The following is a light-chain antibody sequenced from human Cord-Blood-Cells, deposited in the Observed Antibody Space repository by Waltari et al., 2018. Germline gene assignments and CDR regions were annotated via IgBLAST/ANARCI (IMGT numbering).Light chain of an antibody. J-gene: IGLJ3*02. CDR3: SSYTSSSWV. Sequence: QSALTQPASVSGSPGQSITISCTGTSSDVGGYNYVSWYQQHPGKAPKLMIYDVSNRPSGVSNRFSGSKSGHPASLTISGLQAEDEADYYCSSYTSSSWVFGGGTKLTVL. V-gene: IGLV2-14*01. CDR1: SSDVGGYNY. CDR2: DVS.